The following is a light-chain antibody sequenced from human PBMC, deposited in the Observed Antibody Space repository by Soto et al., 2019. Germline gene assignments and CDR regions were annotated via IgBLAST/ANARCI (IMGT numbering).Light chain of an antibody. CDR2: YNN. V-gene: IGLV1-47*02. J-gene: IGLJ1*01. CDR1: DSNIGSNS. CDR3: AAWDASLSACV. Sequence: QSVLTQPPSASGTAGQVVTISCSGGDSNIGSNSVYWYQHLPRMAPKLLIYYNNQRPSGVPDRFSGSRSGTSASLAIVGLRSEDEAVYYCAAWDASLSACVFGNGTKV.